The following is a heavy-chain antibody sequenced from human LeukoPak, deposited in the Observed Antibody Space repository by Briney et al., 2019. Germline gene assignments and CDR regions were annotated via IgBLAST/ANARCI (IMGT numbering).Heavy chain of an antibody. J-gene: IGHJ6*03. Sequence: PSETLSLTCTVSGGSISSYYWSWIRQPAGKGLEWIGRIYTSGSTNYNPSLKSRVTMSVDTSKNQFSLKLSSVTAADTAVYYCARDSRGEYQLLLTYYYYYYMDVWGKGTTVTVSS. CDR3: ARDSRGEYQLLLTYYYYYYMDV. CDR2: IYTSGST. CDR1: GGSISSYY. V-gene: IGHV4-4*07. D-gene: IGHD2-2*01.